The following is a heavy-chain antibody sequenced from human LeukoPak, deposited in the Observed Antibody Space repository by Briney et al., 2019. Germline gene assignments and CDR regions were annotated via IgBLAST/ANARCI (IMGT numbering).Heavy chain of an antibody. D-gene: IGHD6-13*01. CDR1: GFTFSTYA. Sequence: GRSLRLSCAACGFTFSTYAMYWVRQAPGKGLEWVAVISSDGSNKFYADSVKGRFTISRDNSKNTLYLQMNSLSTEDTALYYCARDTYGSSWSPLNYWGQGTLVTVSS. V-gene: IGHV3-30-3*01. CDR2: ISSDGSNK. J-gene: IGHJ4*02. CDR3: ARDTYGSSWSPLNY.